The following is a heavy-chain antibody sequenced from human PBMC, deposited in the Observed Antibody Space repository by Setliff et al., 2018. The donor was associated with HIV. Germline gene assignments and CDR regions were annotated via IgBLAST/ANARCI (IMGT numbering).Heavy chain of an antibody. CDR1: GYTFTSYG. Sequence: ASVKVSCKASGYTFTSYGISWVRQAPGQGLEWMGWISAYNGNTNYEQKLQGRVTMTTDTSTSTAYMELRSLRSDDTAVYYCARDLTMVLGRGGGGDAFDIWVQGTMVTVS. J-gene: IGHJ3*02. CDR2: ISAYNGNT. CDR3: ARDLTMVLGRGGGGDAFDI. D-gene: IGHD3-10*01. V-gene: IGHV1-18*01.